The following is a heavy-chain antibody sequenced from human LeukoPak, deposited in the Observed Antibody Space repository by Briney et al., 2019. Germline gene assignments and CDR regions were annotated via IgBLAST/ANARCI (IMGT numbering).Heavy chain of an antibody. J-gene: IGHJ5*02. CDR1: GYTLTELS. CDR3: ATAYSSSSGYWFDP. D-gene: IGHD6-6*01. CDR2: FDPEDGET. Sequence: ASVKVSCKVSGYTLTELSMHWVRQAPGKGLEWMGGFDPEDGETIYAQKFQGRVTMTEDTSTDTAYMELSSLRSEATAVYYCATAYSSSSGYWFDPWGQGTLVTVSS. V-gene: IGHV1-24*01.